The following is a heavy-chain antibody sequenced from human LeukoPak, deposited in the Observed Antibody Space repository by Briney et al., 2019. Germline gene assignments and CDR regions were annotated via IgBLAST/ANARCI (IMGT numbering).Heavy chain of an antibody. CDR3: ARVSGEYFDWLLDY. Sequence: SVKVSCKASGGTFSSYAISWVRQAPGQGLEWMGGIIPIFGTANYAQKFQGRVTITTDESTSTAYMELSSLRSDDTAVYYCARVSGEYFDWLLDYWGQGTLVTVSS. V-gene: IGHV1-69*05. CDR2: IIPIFGTA. CDR1: GGTFSSYA. J-gene: IGHJ4*02. D-gene: IGHD3-9*01.